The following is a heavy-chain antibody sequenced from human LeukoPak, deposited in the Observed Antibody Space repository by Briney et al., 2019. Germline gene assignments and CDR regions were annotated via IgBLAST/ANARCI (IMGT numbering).Heavy chain of an antibody. CDR1: GGSISSYY. CDR2: IYYSGST. V-gene: IGHV4-59*01. CDR3: ARGSNWFDP. J-gene: IGHJ5*02. Sequence: SETLSLTCTVPGGSISSYYWSRIRQDPGKGLEWIGNIYYSGSTNYNPSLKSRVTISVDTSKNQFSLKLNSVTAADTAVYYCARGSNWFDPWGLGTLVTVSS.